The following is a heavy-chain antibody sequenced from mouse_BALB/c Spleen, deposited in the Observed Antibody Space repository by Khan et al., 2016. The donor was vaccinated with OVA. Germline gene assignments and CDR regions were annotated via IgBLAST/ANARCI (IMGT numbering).Heavy chain of an antibody. V-gene: IGHV1-4*01. D-gene: IGHD2-14*01. CDR3: TRDGAYYRNDGWFAY. J-gene: IGHJ3*01. CDR2: INPNNVYT. CDR1: GYTFTTYT. Sequence: QVQLQQSGAELARPGASVKMSCKASGYTFTTYTIHWIKQRPGQGLEWIGFINPNNVYTNYNPTFKDKATLTADKSSTTAYMQLNSLTSGDSAVYYCTRDGAYYRNDGWFAYWGQGTLVTVSA.